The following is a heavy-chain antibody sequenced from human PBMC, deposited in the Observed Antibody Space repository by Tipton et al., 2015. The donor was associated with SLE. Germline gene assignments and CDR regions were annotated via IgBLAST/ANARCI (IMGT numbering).Heavy chain of an antibody. V-gene: IGHV4-39*07. CDR2: IYYSGST. D-gene: IGHD3-22*01. CDR1: GGSISSSSYY. Sequence: TLSLTCTVSGGSISSSSYYWGWIRQPPGKGLEWIGSIYYSGSTHYNPSLKSRVTISVDTSKNQFSLKLSSVSAADTAVYYCARKSSGSGHYLDYWGQGTLVTVSS. J-gene: IGHJ4*02. CDR3: ARKSSGSGHYLDY.